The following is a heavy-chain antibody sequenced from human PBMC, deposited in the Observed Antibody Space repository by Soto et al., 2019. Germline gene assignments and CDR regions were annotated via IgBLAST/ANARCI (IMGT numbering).Heavy chain of an antibody. CDR1: GFTFSSYW. V-gene: IGHV3-74*01. D-gene: IGHD5-18*01. J-gene: IGHJ6*02. Sequence: RGYLVLSSEATGFTFSSYWMPWVRQAPGKGLVWVSRINSDGSSTIYADSVKGRFTISRDNAKNTLYLQMNSLRAEDTAVYYCARAWDTLYYYYGMDVWGQGTTVTVSS. CDR3: ARAWDTLYYYYGMDV. CDR2: INSDGSST.